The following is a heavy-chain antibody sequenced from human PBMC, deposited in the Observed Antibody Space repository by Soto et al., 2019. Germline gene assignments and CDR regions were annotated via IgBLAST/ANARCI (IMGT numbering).Heavy chain of an antibody. Sequence: QVQLVESGGGVVQPGRSLRLSCAASGFTFSSYGMHWVRQAPGKGLEWVAVIWYDGSNKYYADSVKGRFTISRDNSKNTLYLQMNSLRAEDTAVYYCARDSARYCSSTSCLDFDYWGQGTLVTVSS. V-gene: IGHV3-33*01. J-gene: IGHJ4*02. CDR3: ARDSARYCSSTSCLDFDY. D-gene: IGHD2-2*01. CDR1: GFTFSSYG. CDR2: IWYDGSNK.